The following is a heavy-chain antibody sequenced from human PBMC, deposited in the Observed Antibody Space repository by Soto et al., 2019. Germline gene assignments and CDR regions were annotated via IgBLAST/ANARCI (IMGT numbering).Heavy chain of an antibody. CDR1: GFTFSSYG. V-gene: IGHV3-33*01. J-gene: IGHJ4*02. CDR2: IWYDGSNK. Sequence: QVQLVESGGGVVQPGRSLRLSCAASGFTFSSYGMHWVRQAPGKGLEWVAVIWYDGSNKYYADSVKGRFTISRDNSKNTLYLQMNGLRAEDTAVYYCARLTTVTTVDYWGQGTLVTVSS. CDR3: ARLTTVTTVDY. D-gene: IGHD4-17*01.